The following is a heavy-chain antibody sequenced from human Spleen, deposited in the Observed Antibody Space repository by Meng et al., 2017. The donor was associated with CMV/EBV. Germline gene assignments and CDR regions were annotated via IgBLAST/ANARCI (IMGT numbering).Heavy chain of an antibody. J-gene: IGHJ4*02. Sequence: GSLRLSCTVSGGSINSFYWGWIRQPPGKGLEWIGYIYYSGSTNYNPSLKSRVTISVDTSKNQFSLKLSSVTAADTAVYYCATLGGYCSSTSCYRGDYFDYWGQGTLVTVSS. CDR1: GGSINSFY. CDR3: ATLGGYCSSTSCYRGDYFDY. CDR2: IYYSGST. V-gene: IGHV4-59*01. D-gene: IGHD2-2*01.